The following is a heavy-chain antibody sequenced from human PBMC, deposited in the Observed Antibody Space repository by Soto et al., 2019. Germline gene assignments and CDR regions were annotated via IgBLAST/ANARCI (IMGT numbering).Heavy chain of an antibody. D-gene: IGHD5-18*01. V-gene: IGHV4-59*02. J-gene: IGHJ4*02. CDR2: VYYSGST. CDR3: ASSPPAMVAPNI. CDR1: GGSVSSYS. Sequence: SETLSLTCTVSGGSVSSYSLTWVRQPPGKGLECIGYVYYSGSTHYNPSLMSRVIISLDTSKNQFSLKLTSVTAADTAMYFCASSPPAMVAPNIWGQGTLVTVYS.